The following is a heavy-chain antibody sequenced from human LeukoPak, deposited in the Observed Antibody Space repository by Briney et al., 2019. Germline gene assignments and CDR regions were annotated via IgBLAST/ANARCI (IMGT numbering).Heavy chain of an antibody. J-gene: IGHJ4*02. CDR3: ASWNDVY. CDR2: ITHSGST. D-gene: IGHD1-1*01. CDR1: GGSFSGYY. V-gene: IGHV4-34*01. Sequence: SETLSLTCAVYGGSFSGYYWSWIRQPPGKGLEWLGEITHSGSTNYNPSLKSRVTISVDTSKNQFSLKLSSVTAADTAVYYCASWNDVYWGQGTLVTVSS.